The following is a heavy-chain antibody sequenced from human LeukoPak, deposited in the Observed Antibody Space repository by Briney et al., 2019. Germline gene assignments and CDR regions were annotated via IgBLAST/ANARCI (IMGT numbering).Heavy chain of an antibody. V-gene: IGHV3-23*01. CDR1: GFIFSSYA. D-gene: IGHD3-22*01. CDR3: TRDLHYYDSSGYYRDYYYMDV. CDR2: ISGSGGST. Sequence: GGSLRLPCAASGFIFSSYAMSWVRQAPGKGLEWVSTISGSGGSTYYADSVKGRFTISRDNSKNTVYLQMNSLRAEDTAVYYCTRDLHYYDSSGYYRDYYYMDVWGKGTTVTVSS. J-gene: IGHJ6*03.